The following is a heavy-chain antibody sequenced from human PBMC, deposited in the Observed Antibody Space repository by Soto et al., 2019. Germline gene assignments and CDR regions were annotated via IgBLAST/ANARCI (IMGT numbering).Heavy chain of an antibody. CDR2: ISSSSTYI. J-gene: IGHJ4*02. CDR3: ARVVAAASDY. CDR1: GFTFSSYS. D-gene: IGHD6-13*01. Sequence: EVQLVESGGGLVKPGGSLRLSCAASGFTFSSYSMNWVRQAPGKGLEWVSSISSSSTYIYYADSVKGRFTISRDNAKNSLYVQTNSLRAEDTAVYYCARVVAAASDYWGQGTLVTVSS. V-gene: IGHV3-21*01.